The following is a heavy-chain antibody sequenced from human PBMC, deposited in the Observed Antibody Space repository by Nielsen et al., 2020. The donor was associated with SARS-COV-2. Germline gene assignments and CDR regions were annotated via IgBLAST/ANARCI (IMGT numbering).Heavy chain of an antibody. CDR2: IWYDGSRK. D-gene: IGHD3-3*01. J-gene: IGHJ6*02. Sequence: GESLKISCEASGFTFSSYGLHWVRRAPGKGLEWVAAIWYDGSRKYYADSVKGRFTISRDNSNNTVYLQMNSLRAEDTAVYYCARELDDFWSGYYLMPYYYYGMDVWGQGTTVTVSS. CDR1: GFTFSSYG. V-gene: IGHV3-33*01. CDR3: ARELDDFWSGYYLMPYYYYGMDV.